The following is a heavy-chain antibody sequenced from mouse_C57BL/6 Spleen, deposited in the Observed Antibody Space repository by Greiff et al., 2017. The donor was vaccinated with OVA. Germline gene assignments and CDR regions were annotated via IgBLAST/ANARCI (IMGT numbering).Heavy chain of an antibody. CDR1: GFNIKDYY. D-gene: IGHD1-1*01. CDR2: IDPEDGET. Sequence: VQLKESGAELVKPGASVTLSCTASGFNIKDYYMHWVKQRTEQGLEWIGRIDPEDGETTYAPKFQGKATITADTSSNTAYLQLSSLTSEDTAVYYCASYGSSYFDYWGQGTTRTVSS. CDR3: ASYGSSYFDY. V-gene: IGHV14-2*01. J-gene: IGHJ2*01.